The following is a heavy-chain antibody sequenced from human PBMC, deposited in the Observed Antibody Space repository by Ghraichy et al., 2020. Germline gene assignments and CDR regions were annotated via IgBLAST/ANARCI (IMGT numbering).Heavy chain of an antibody. D-gene: IGHD5-24*01. J-gene: IGHJ4*02. CDR2: IYSGGST. Sequence: GESLNISCAASGFTVSSNYMSWVRQAPGKGLEWVSVIYSGGSTYYADSVKGRFTISRDNSKNTLYLQMNSLRAEDTAVYYCARGRVRDGYNFGYYFDYWGQGTLVTVSS. CDR1: GFTVSSNY. CDR3: ARGRVRDGYNFGYYFDY. V-gene: IGHV3-66*01.